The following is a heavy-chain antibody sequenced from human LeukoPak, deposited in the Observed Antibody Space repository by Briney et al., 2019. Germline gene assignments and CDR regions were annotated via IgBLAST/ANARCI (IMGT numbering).Heavy chain of an antibody. D-gene: IGHD3-22*01. J-gene: IGHJ3*02. V-gene: IGHV7-4-1*02. CDR1: GYTFTSYA. CDR3: AGVAMIVVVNAFDI. CDR2: INTNTGNP. Sequence: ASVKVSCKASGYTFTSYAMNWVRQAPGQGLEWMGWINTNTGNPTYAQGFTGRFVFSLDTSVSTAYLQISSLKAEDTAVYYCAGVAMIVVVNAFDIWGQGTMVTVSS.